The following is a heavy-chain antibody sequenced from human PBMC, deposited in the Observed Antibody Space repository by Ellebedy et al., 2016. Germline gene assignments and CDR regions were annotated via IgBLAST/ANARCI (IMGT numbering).Heavy chain of an antibody. J-gene: IGHJ4*02. Sequence: GGSLRLSXAASGFTFRSYWMHWVRHVPGKGLVWVSRIDNDGSNTYYADSVKGRFTISRDNAKSTLYLQMNGLRAEDTAVYYCSRDQDGMGGTSDYWGQGTLVTVSS. D-gene: IGHD1-26*01. CDR2: IDNDGSNT. CDR3: SRDQDGMGGTSDY. CDR1: GFTFRSYW. V-gene: IGHV3-74*01.